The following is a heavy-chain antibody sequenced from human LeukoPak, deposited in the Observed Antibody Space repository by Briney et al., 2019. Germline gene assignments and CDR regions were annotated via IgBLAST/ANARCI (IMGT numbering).Heavy chain of an antibody. V-gene: IGHV4-59*01. Sequence: SETLSLTCTVSGGSIDSYYWSWIRQPPGKGLEWIGYIYYTGSTEYHPSLKSRVTISLDTSKNQFSLKLTSVTAADTAVYYCAKVYQSAEYYFDYWGQGNLVSVSS. D-gene: IGHD2-2*01. J-gene: IGHJ4*02. CDR3: AKVYQSAEYYFDY. CDR2: IYYTGST. CDR1: GGSIDSYY.